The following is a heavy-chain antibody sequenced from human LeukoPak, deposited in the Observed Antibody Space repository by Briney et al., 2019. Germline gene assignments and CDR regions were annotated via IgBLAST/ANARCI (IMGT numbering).Heavy chain of an antibody. CDR3: ARASYDSSGSGFDY. J-gene: IGHJ4*02. CDR2: INHSGST. V-gene: IGHV4-39*07. Sequence: ASETLSLTCTVSGGSISSSSYYWGWIRQPPGKGLEWIGEINHSGSTNYNPSLKSRVTISVDTSKNQFSLKLSSVTAADTAVYYCARASYDSSGSGFDYWGQGTLVTVSS. D-gene: IGHD3-22*01. CDR1: GGSISSSSYY.